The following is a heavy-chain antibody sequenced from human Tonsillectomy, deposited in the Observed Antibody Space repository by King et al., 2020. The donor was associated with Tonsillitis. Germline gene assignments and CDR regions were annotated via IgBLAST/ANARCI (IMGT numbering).Heavy chain of an antibody. V-gene: IGHV4-59*01. D-gene: IGHD4-11*01. J-gene: IGHJ4*02. CDR2: IFYIGST. CDR1: GGSISSYY. Sequence: QLQESGAGLVKPSETLSLTCTVSGGSISSYYWSWIRQPPGKGLEWIGFIFYIGSTNYNPSLKSRVTISVDTSKKQLSLKLTSVTAADTAVYYCARKKWGGNYGNTYYFDYWGQGTLVTVSS. CDR3: ARKKWGGNYGNTYYFDY.